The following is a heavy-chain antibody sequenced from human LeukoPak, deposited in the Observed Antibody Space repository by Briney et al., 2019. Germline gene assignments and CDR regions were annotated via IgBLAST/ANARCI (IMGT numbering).Heavy chain of an antibody. J-gene: IGHJ6*02. CDR2: VNHNSSG. Sequence: SATVSLTCAVSGGSFSGHYWTWIRQPPGKGLEWMGEVNHNSSGNYNPSLRRRVTMSVDTAKSQFSVKLRSLTAADTSVFFCARARGSSSGWGHYYSSLDVWGQGTTVTVS. CDR1: GGSFSGHY. CDR3: ARARGSSSGWGHYYSSLDV. V-gene: IGHV4-34*01. D-gene: IGHD6-19*01.